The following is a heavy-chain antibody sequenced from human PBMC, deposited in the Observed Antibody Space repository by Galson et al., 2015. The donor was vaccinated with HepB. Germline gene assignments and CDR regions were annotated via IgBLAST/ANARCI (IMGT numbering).Heavy chain of an antibody. V-gene: IGHV3-30-3*01. CDR3: ARDGPGIELVVYYLDY. D-gene: IGHD2-8*02. CDR1: GFTFSSYA. CDR2: ISYDGNNK. J-gene: IGHJ4*02. Sequence: PRLSCAASGFTFSSYAMHWVRQAPGKGLEWVAVISYDGNNKYYADSVKGRFTISRDISKNTLYLLINSLRVEDTAVYYCARDGPGIELVVYYLDYWGQGTLVTVSS.